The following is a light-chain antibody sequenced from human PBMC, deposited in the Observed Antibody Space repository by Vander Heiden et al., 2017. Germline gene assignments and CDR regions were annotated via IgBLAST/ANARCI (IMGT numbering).Light chain of an antibody. CDR2: DVS. CDR1: ISDVGGYNY. Sequence: ALTQPAPVAGSPAQSFTISGTGTISDVGGYNYVSWYQQHPGKAPKLMIYDVSNRPSGVSNRFSGSKSGNTASLTISGLQAEDEADYYCSSYTSSSVVFGGGTKLTVL. J-gene: IGLJ2*01. CDR3: SSYTSSSVV. V-gene: IGLV2-14*01.